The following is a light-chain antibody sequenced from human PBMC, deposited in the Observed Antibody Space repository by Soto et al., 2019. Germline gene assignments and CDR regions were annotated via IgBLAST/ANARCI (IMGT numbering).Light chain of an antibody. CDR2: DAS. V-gene: IGKV3-11*01. CDR1: QSVSTY. Sequence: EIVLTQSPGTLSLSPGERATLSCRASQSVSTYLAWYQQQPGRAPRLLIYDASTRDTGIPTRFSGSGSGTDFTLTISNLEPEDFAVYYCQQRSNGLTFGGGTKVDI. CDR3: QQRSNGLT. J-gene: IGKJ4*01.